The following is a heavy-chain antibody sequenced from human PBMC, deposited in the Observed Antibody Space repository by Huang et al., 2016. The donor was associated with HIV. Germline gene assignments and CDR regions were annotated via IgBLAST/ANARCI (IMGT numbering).Heavy chain of an antibody. J-gene: IGHJ4*02. D-gene: IGHD4-17*01. CDR1: GGTFSKYA. Sequence: QVQLVQSGAEVKTPGSSVKVSCKASGGTFSKYAISWVRQAPGQGLEWMGGIIPMFGTPNYARKFQGRVTITADDSTSTTYVEVSSLRSEDTAVYYCARGQLGSYGDYDVLYWGQGTLVTVSS. V-gene: IGHV1-69*13. CDR2: IIPMFGTP. CDR3: ARGQLGSYGDYDVLY.